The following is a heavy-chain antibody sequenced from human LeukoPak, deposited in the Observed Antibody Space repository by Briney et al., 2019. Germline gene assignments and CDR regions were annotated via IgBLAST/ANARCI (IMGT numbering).Heavy chain of an antibody. D-gene: IGHD6-19*01. Sequence: ASVKVSCKASGYTFSTYAMHWVRQAPGQRLEWLGWINTGNGNTKYSQEFQDRVTITRDTSATTAYMEVSSLTSDDMAVYYCARGDLSIGGGGWYGGIDYWGQGTLVTVSS. V-gene: IGHV1-3*03. CDR3: ARGDLSIGGGGWYGGIDY. CDR1: GYTFSTYA. CDR2: INTGNGNT. J-gene: IGHJ4*02.